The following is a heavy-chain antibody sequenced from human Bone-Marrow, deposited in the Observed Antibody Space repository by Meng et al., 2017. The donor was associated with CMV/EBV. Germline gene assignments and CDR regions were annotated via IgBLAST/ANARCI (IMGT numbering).Heavy chain of an antibody. Sequence: GESLKISCAASGFTFSDYYMSWIRQAPGKGLEWVSYISSSGSTIYYADSVKGRFTISRDNAKNSLYLQMNSLRAEDTAVYYCARDLRCYSSSCPKYYYYYYGMDVWGQGTTVTVSS. J-gene: IGHJ6*02. D-gene: IGHD6-13*01. V-gene: IGHV3-11*04. CDR3: ARDLRCYSSSCPKYYYYYYGMDV. CDR1: GFTFSDYY. CDR2: ISSSGSTI.